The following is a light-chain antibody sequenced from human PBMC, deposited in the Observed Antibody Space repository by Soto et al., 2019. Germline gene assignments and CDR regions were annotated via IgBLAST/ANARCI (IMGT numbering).Light chain of an antibody. V-gene: IGLV2-14*01. J-gene: IGLJ1*01. CDR3: SSYTSSSMDYV. CDR1: SSDVGGYNY. Sequence: QSALTQPASVSGSPGQSITISCTGTSSDVGGYNYVSWYQQHPGKAPKLMIYEVSHRPSGVSNRFSGSKSGNTASLTISGLQAEDEADYYCSSYTSSSMDYVFGTGTKVTVL. CDR2: EVS.